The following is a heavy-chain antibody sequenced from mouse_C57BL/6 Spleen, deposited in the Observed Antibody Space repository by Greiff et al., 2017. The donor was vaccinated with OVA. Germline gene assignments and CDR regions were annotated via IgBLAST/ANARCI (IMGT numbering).Heavy chain of an antibody. V-gene: IGHV3-6*01. CDR2: ISYDGSN. J-gene: IGHJ2*01. D-gene: IGHD4-1*01. CDR1: GYSITSGYY. Sequence: VQLKESGPGLVKPSQSLSLTCSVTGYSITSGYYWNWIRQFPGNKLEWMGYISYDGSNNYNPSLKNRISITRDTSKNQFFLKLNSVTTEDTATYYCATRTGTFFDYWGQGTTLTVSS. CDR3: ATRTGTFFDY.